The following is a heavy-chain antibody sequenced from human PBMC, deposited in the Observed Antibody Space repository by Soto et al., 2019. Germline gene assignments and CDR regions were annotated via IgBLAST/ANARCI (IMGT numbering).Heavy chain of an antibody. J-gene: IGHJ6*02. CDR3: ARGYLSSNSGYYYYGMDV. CDR2: IIPIFGTA. Sequence: SVKVSCKASGGTFSSYAISWVRQAPGQGLEWMGGIIPIFGTANYAQKFQGRVTITADKSTSTAYMELSSLRSEDTAVYYCARGYLSSNSGYYYYGMDVWGQGTKVTFSS. V-gene: IGHV1-69*06. CDR1: GGTFSSYA. D-gene: IGHD2-2*01.